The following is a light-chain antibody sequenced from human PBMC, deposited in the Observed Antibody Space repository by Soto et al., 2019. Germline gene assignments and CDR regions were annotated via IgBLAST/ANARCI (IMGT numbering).Light chain of an antibody. CDR2: EVT. Sequence: QSVLTHPASLSGSHGQSITIACTGTRLDVGGYNYVSWYQQQPGKAPKLITYEVTNRPSGVSDRFSGSKSDNTASLTTSGLQTEDEADYSCCSSVSSKTYLFGTGTTVTVL. CDR1: RLDVGGYNY. CDR3: CSSVSSKTYL. V-gene: IGLV2-14*03. J-gene: IGLJ1*01.